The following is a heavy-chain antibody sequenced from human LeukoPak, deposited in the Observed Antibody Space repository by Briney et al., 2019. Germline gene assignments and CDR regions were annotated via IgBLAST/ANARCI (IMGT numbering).Heavy chain of an antibody. D-gene: IGHD1-1*01. CDR3: ARSSRGTGTTNYYYMDV. Sequence: GSLRLSCASSGFTFSSYVMHRDRQAPGKGLGGVSVISYDGSNKYYADSLEGRFTISRDNSKTRLSLKMTTLRAEDTAVYYCARSSRGTGTTNYYYMDVWGKGTTVTVSS. V-gene: IGHV3-30*07. J-gene: IGHJ6*03. CDR2: ISYDGSNK. CDR1: GFTFSSYV.